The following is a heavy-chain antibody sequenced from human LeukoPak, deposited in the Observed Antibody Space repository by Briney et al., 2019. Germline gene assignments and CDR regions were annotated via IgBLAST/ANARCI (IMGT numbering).Heavy chain of an antibody. CDR3: AKVLPTMVRGDLFDY. CDR2: ISGSGGST. Sequence: GGSLRLSCTTSGFNFRAYWMAWVRQAPGKGLEWVSAISGSGGSTYYADSVKGRFTISRDNSKNTLYLQMNSLRAEDTAVYYCAKVLPTMVRGDLFDYWGQGTLVTVSS. V-gene: IGHV3-23*01. CDR1: GFNFRAYW. D-gene: IGHD3-10*01. J-gene: IGHJ4*02.